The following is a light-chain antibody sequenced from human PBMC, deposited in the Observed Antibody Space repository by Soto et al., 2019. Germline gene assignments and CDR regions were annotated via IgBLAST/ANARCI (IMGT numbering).Light chain of an antibody. Sequence: DIQMTQSPSTLSASVGDRVTVSCRASQTVGTWLAWYQLKPGKAPKLLIYDASNLDTGVPSRFSGSGSGTEFTLTITGLQPDDFATYYCQQYDNLPYTFGQGTKVDIK. V-gene: IGKV1-5*01. CDR3: QQYDNLPYT. CDR2: DAS. J-gene: IGKJ2*01. CDR1: QTVGTW.